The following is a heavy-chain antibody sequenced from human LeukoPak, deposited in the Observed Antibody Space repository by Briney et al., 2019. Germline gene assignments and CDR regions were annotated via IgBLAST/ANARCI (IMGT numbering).Heavy chain of an antibody. Sequence: SETLSLTCAVYGGSFSGYYWSWIRQPPGKGLEWIGEINHSGSTNYNPSLESRVTISVDTSKNQFSLKLSSVTAADTAVYYCARGCSGYDFWSGYYTHPYYYYYYMDVWGKGTTVTVSS. D-gene: IGHD3-3*01. V-gene: IGHV4-34*01. CDR1: GGSFSGYY. CDR3: ARGCSGYDFWSGYYTHPYYYYYYMDV. CDR2: INHSGST. J-gene: IGHJ6*03.